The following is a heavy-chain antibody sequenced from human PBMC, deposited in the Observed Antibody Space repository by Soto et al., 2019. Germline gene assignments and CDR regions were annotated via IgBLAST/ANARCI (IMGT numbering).Heavy chain of an antibody. J-gene: IGHJ4*02. D-gene: IGHD4-17*01. Sequence: QITLKESGPPLVKPTQTLTLTCTFSGFSLSTGGVGVVWIRQPPGKALEWLAVIYWDDDKRYSPSLKSRLTITKDTSKNHVVLAMTNVEPVDTATYYCAHSPYFGDKLDYWGQGTLVTVSS. CDR1: GFSLSTGGVG. CDR3: AHSPYFGDKLDY. CDR2: IYWDDDK. V-gene: IGHV2-5*02.